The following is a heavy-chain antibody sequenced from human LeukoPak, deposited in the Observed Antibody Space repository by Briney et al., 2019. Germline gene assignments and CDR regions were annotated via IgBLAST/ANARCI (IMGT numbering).Heavy chain of an antibody. CDR2: ISYDGSNK. D-gene: IGHD3-10*01. CDR1: GFTFSSYG. J-gene: IGHJ6*02. CDR3: ARGGSMYYYYGMDV. V-gene: IGHV3-30*03. Sequence: GGSLRLSCAASGFTFSSYGMHWVRQAPGKGLEWVAVISYDGSNKYYADSVKGRFTISRDNSKNTLYPQMNSLRAEDTAVYYCARGGSMYYYYGMDVWGQGTTVTVSS.